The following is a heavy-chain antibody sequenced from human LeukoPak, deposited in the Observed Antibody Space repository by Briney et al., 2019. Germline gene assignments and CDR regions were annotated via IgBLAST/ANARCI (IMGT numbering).Heavy chain of an antibody. J-gene: IGHJ4*02. V-gene: IGHV3-30*18. D-gene: IGHD3-10*01. CDR2: ISYDGSDK. CDR1: GFTFSSYG. CDR3: AKDHQGFNYYGSGSYSPRNFDY. Sequence: GGSLRLSCAASGFTFSSYGMHWVRQAPGKGLEWVAVISYDGSDKYYADSLEGRFTISRDNSKNTLYLQMNSLRAEDTAVYYCAKDHQGFNYYGSGSYSPRNFDYWGQGTLVTVSS.